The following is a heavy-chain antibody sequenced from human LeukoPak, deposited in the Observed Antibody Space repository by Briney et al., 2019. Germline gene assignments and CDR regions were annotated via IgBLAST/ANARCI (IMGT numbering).Heavy chain of an antibody. Sequence: SVKVSCRTSGRSFSSYTISWVRQAPGQGLERMGRVIPILGIANYEQKSQGRAAITADKTTSTAYMELSSLRSEDTAVYYCARAYDSSGYYYDPGAFDIWGQGTMVTVSS. V-gene: IGHV1-69*02. CDR2: VIPILGIA. CDR3: ARAYDSSGYYYDPGAFDI. J-gene: IGHJ3*02. CDR1: GRSFSSYT. D-gene: IGHD3-22*01.